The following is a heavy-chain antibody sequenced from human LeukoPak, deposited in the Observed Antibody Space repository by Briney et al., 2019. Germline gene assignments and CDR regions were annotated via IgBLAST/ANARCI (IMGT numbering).Heavy chain of an antibody. CDR1: GYTFTSYC. V-gene: IGHV1-46*01. CDR2: INPSGGST. Sequence: GASVKVSCKASGYTFTSYCMHWVRQAPGQGLEWMGIINPSGGSTSYAQKFQGRVTMTRDTSTSTVYMELSSLRSEDTAVYYCARVWQQLAPDEAFDIWGQGTMVTVSS. J-gene: IGHJ3*02. D-gene: IGHD6-13*01. CDR3: ARVWQQLAPDEAFDI.